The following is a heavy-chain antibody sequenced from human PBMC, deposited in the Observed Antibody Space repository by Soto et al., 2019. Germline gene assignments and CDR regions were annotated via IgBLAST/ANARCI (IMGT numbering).Heavy chain of an antibody. Sequence: SETLSHTCAVSGGSISSGCYSWNWIRQPPGKGLEWIGYIYHSGSTYYNPSLKSRVTISVDKSNNQFSLKLSSVTAADTAVYYCARDSLHGYYFESWGQGTLVTVSS. V-gene: IGHV4-30-2*01. CDR1: GGSISSGCYS. D-gene: IGHD3-22*01. CDR3: ARDSLHGYYFES. CDR2: IYHSGST. J-gene: IGHJ4*02.